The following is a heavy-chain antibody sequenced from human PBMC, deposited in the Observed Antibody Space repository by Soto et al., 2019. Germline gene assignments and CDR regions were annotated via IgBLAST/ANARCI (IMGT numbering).Heavy chain of an antibody. D-gene: IGHD3-3*01. CDR3: ARDKDQYDFWGGTLES. V-gene: IGHV3-30-3*01. Sequence: QLVESGGVVVQPERSLKLSCTASNFVFSVYSLHWVRQAPGKGLEWVALISYDGGNKYYADSVKGRFTISRDNSKNTLYLQMNSLRREDTAVYYCARDKDQYDFWGGTLESWGQGTLVTVSS. CDR1: NFVFSVYS. CDR2: ISYDGGNK. J-gene: IGHJ4*02.